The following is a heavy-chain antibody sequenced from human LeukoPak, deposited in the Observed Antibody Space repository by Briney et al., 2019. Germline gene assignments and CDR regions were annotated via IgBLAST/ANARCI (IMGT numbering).Heavy chain of an antibody. CDR1: GFTFSSYA. V-gene: IGHV3-23*01. J-gene: IGHJ4*02. CDR3: ARDRLHYDSLTGYPAD. CDR2: ISGNGGST. D-gene: IGHD3-9*01. Sequence: GGSLRLSCAASGFTFSSYAMNWVRQAPGKGLEWVSDISGNGGSTYYADSVKGRFIISRDNSKNTLYLQMNSLRDEDTAVYYCARDRLHYDSLTGYPADWGQGTLVTVSS.